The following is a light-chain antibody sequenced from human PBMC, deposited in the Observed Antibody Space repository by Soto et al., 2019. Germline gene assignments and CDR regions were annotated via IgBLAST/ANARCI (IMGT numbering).Light chain of an antibody. V-gene: IGKV3D-15*01. J-gene: IGKJ4*01. CDR3: QQYNNWPLT. Sequence: EIVMTQSPATLSVFPGERATLSCRASQSVSNNLAWYQQKPGQGPRLLIYGASTRATGVPATFSGSGSGTEFTLTISSLQSEDFAVYYCQQYNNWPLTFGGGTKVEIK. CDR2: GAS. CDR1: QSVSNN.